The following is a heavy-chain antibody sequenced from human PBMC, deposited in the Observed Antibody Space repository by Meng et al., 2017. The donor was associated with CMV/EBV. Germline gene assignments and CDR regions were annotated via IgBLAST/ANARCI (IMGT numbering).Heavy chain of an antibody. V-gene: IGHV1-46*01. J-gene: IGHJ4*02. D-gene: IGHD3-10*01. CDR3: ARVPTRSYYPLYYFDY. CDR2: LNPRGGSP. Sequence: GYNFIHHYIYCVRPPPPQALEWMGMLNPRGGSPTYAQKFQARVTLTSDTSTRTVYMELSGLRSEDTAVYYCARVPTRSYYPLYYFDYWGQGTPVTVSS. CDR1: GYNFIHHY.